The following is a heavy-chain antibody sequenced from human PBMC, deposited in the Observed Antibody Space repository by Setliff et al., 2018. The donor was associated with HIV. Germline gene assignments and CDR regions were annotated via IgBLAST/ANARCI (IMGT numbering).Heavy chain of an antibody. Sequence: SETLSLTCAVYGGSFSCYYWSWIRQPPGKGLEWIGEINHSGSTNYNPSLKSRVTISVDTSKNQFSLKLSSVTAADTAVYYCARPHYYDDVWGNYRYTGFDYWGQGTLVTVSS. V-gene: IGHV4-34*01. CDR3: ARPHYYDDVWGNYRYTGFDY. J-gene: IGHJ4*02. D-gene: IGHD3-16*02. CDR2: INHSGST. CDR1: GGSFSCYY.